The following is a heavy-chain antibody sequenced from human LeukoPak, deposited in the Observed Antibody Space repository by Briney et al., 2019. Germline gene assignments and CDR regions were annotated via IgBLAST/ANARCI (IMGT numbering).Heavy chain of an antibody. CDR1: GFTFSSYA. D-gene: IGHD6-19*01. J-gene: IGHJ4*02. CDR3: ARDQWLDSGPLDY. Sequence: GRSLRLSCAASGFTFSSYAMHWVRQAPGKGLEWVAVISYDGSNKYYADSVKGRFTISRDNSKNTLYLQMNSLRAEDTAVYYCARDQWLDSGPLDYWGRGTLVTVSS. V-gene: IGHV3-30*04. CDR2: ISYDGSNK.